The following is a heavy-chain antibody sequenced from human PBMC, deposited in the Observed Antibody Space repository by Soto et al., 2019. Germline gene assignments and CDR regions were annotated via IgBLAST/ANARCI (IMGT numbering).Heavy chain of an antibody. D-gene: IGHD3-10*01. CDR3: ARDRQGITMVRGNYYYYGMDV. CDR1: GDSVSSNSAA. V-gene: IGHV6-1*01. J-gene: IGHJ6*02. CDR2: TYYRSKWYN. Sequence: SQTLSLTCAISGDSVSSNSAAWNWIRQSPSRGLEWLGRTYYRSKWYNDYAVSVKSRITINPDTSKNQFSLQLNSVTPEDTAVYYCARDRQGITMVRGNYYYYGMDVWGQGTTVTVS.